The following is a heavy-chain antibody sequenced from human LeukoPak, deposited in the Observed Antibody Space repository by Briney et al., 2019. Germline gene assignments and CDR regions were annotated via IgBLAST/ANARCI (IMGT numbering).Heavy chain of an antibody. CDR2: MSVFNGYT. CDR1: GYTFTDHG. Sequence: ASVKVSCKASGYTFTDHGITWVRQARGQGVEWMGWMSVFNGYTKYAEGFQGRVTMTTDTSTRTAHMEMRGLRSDDTAVYYCARAVGSTDYYGVDVWGQGTTVTVSS. V-gene: IGHV1-18*01. CDR3: ARAVGSTDYYGVDV. J-gene: IGHJ6*02. D-gene: IGHD3-10*01.